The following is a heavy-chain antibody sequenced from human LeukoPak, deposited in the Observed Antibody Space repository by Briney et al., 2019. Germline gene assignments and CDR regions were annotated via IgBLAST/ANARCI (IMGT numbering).Heavy chain of an antibody. Sequence: SETLSLTCAVYGGSFSGYYWSWIRQPPGKGLEWIGEINHSGSTNYNPSLKSRVTISVDTSKNQFSLKLSSVTAADTAVYYCARGYYGSGSWGQGTLVTVSS. CDR3: ARGYYGSGS. D-gene: IGHD3-10*01. V-gene: IGHV4-34*01. CDR1: GGSFSGYY. CDR2: INHSGST. J-gene: IGHJ4*02.